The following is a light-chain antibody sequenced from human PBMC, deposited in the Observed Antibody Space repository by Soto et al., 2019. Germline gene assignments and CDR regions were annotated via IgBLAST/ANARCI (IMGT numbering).Light chain of an antibody. Sequence: QSVLTQPASVSGSPGQSITISCTGTTSDIGGYYLVSWYQQHPGKAPKLMIYDVSNRPSGVSNRFSGFKSGNTASLTISGLQAEDEADYYCSSYRSSNTPFVFGTGTKV. V-gene: IGLV2-14*01. CDR3: SSYRSSNTPFV. J-gene: IGLJ1*01. CDR1: TSDIGGYYL. CDR2: DVS.